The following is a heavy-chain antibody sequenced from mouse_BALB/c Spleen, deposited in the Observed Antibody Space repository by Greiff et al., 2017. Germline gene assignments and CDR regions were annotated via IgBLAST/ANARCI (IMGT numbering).Heavy chain of an antibody. Sequence: DVMLVESGGGLVQPGGSRKLSCAASGFTFSSFGMHWVRQAPEKGLEWVAYISSGSSTIYYADTVKGRFTISRDNPKNTLFLQMTSLRSEDTAMYYCARSNYRYEEVRWYFDVWGAGTTVTVSS. CDR1: GFTFSSFG. CDR2: ISSGSSTI. D-gene: IGHD2-14*01. V-gene: IGHV5-17*02. CDR3: ARSNYRYEEVRWYFDV. J-gene: IGHJ1*01.